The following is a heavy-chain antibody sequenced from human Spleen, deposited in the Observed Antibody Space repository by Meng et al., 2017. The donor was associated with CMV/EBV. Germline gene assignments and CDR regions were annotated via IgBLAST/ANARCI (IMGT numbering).Heavy chain of an antibody. CDR1: GYSISSGYY. CDR3: ARVAHLTTYDSSGYPDY. Sequence: LRLSCTVSGYSISSGYYWGWIRQPPGKGLEWIGSIYHSGRTYYNPSLKSRVTISVDTSKNQFSLKLSSVTAADTAVYYCARVAHLTTYDSSGYPDYWGQGTLVTVSS. V-gene: IGHV4-38-2*02. CDR2: IYHSGRT. D-gene: IGHD3-22*01. J-gene: IGHJ4*02.